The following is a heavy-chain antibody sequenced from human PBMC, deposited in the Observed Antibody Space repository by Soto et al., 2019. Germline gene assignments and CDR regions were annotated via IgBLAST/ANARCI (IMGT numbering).Heavy chain of an antibody. CDR1: GDSVSSNSAA. Sequence: SQTLSLTCAISGDSVSSNSAAWNWIRQSPSRGLEWLGGTYYRSKCYNDYAVSLKSRIIINPDTSKNQFSLQLTSVTPEETAVYSCARRTDYPYGMDVGGQGTTVTVSS. J-gene: IGHJ6*02. CDR3: ARRTDYPYGMDV. CDR2: TYYRSKCYN. V-gene: IGHV6-1*01. D-gene: IGHD2-21*02.